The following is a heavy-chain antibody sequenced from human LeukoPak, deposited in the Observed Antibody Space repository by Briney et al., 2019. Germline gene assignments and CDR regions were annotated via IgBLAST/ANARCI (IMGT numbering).Heavy chain of an antibody. V-gene: IGHV3-74*01. J-gene: IGHJ4*02. CDR3: ARSYPFEY. CDR2: ISTDGSST. D-gene: IGHD1-26*01. CDR1: GFTFSSYW. Sequence: PGGSLRLSCAASGFTFSSYWIHWVRQATGKGLVWVSRISTDGSSTNYADSVKGRFTISRDNAKNTLYLQMNSLRAEDTAVYYCARSYPFEYWGQGTLVTVSS.